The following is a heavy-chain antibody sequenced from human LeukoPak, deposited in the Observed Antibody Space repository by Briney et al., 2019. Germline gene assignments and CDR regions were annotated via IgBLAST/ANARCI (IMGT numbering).Heavy chain of an antibody. CDR2: ISHGGST. V-gene: IGHV4-34*01. CDR3: ARGRRGDILTGAYYYYMDV. J-gene: IGHJ6*03. Sequence: SETLSLTCVVYGGSFSDYYWTWVRQPPGKGLEWIGEISHGGSTNYNPSLKSRVTISVDTSKNQFSLKLSSVTAADTAVYYCARGRRGDILTGAYYYYMDVWGKGTTVTVSS. D-gene: IGHD3-9*01. CDR1: GGSFSDYY.